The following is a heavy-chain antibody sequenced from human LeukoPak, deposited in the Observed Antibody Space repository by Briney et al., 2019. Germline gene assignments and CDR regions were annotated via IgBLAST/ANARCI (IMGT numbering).Heavy chain of an antibody. J-gene: IGHJ3*01. CDR1: GVSVSTTAYF. D-gene: IGHD2-2*02. Sequence: SETLSLTCSVSGVSVSTTAYFWHWLPPPAGEGLQWIGRIYASANTHYNPSLKRRVTMSMDTSKNQLSLTVNSVAAADSAMYFCAGYREASDLYPHCLDVWGRGTVVTVSS. V-gene: IGHV4-61*02. CDR2: IYASANT. CDR3: AGYREASDLYPHCLDV.